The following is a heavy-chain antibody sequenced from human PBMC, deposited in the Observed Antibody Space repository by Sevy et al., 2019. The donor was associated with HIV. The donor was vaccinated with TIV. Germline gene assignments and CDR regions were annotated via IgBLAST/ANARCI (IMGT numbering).Heavy chain of an antibody. D-gene: IGHD6-13*01. CDR3: ASEKEQLVLWPYYGMDV. CDR2: ISNSSSYI. CDR1: GLRFSNYN. J-gene: IGHJ6*02. V-gene: IGHV3-21*01. Sequence: GGSLRLSCAASGLRFSNYNMNWVRQAPGQGLEWVACISNSSSYICYVDSVKGRFTISRDNAKNSLYLQMNSLRAEDTAVYYCASEKEQLVLWPYYGMDVWGQGTTVTVSS.